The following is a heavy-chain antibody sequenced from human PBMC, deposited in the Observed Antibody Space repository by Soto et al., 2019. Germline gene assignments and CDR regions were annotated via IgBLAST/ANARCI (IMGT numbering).Heavy chain of an antibody. V-gene: IGHV1-18*01. CDR1: GYTFTSYG. CDR2: ISAHNGNT. J-gene: IGHJ4*02. D-gene: IGHD1-1*01. Sequence: QVHLVQSGAEVKKPGASVKVSCKCSGYTFTSYGITWVRQAPGQGRAWMGWISAHNGNTNYAQKLQGRVTVTRDTSKSTAYMELRSLRSDDTAVYYCARGRYGDYWGQGALVTVSS. CDR3: ARGRYGDY.